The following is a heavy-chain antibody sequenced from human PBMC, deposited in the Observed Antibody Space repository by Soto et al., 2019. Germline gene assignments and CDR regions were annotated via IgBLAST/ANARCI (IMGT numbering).Heavy chain of an antibody. Sequence: QVQLQESGPGLVEPSATLSLTCTVTDGSISRSNFHWAWVRQPPAGGLEWIGSLFHTGGTYSRPSLNGRVTVSVDTSRNPFSLKVHSVSTSDTAIYFSAGERHGSRDYWGHGTRVTVSS. CDR2: LFHTGGT. CDR3: AGERHGSRDY. V-gene: IGHV4-39*01. J-gene: IGHJ4*01. D-gene: IGHD1-1*01. CDR1: DGSISRSNFH.